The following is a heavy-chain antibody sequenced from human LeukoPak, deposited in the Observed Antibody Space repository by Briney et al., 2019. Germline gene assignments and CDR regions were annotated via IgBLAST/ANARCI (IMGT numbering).Heavy chain of an antibody. CDR1: GGSFSGYY. J-gene: IGHJ4*02. V-gene: IGHV4-34*01. Sequence: SETLSLTCAVYGGSFSGYYWSWIRQPPGKGLEWIGEINHSGSTNYNPSLKSRVTISVDTSKNQFSLKLSSVTAADTAVYYCARVDSGGYPTRWGQGTLVTVSS. D-gene: IGHD3-22*01. CDR2: INHSGST. CDR3: ARVDSGGYPTR.